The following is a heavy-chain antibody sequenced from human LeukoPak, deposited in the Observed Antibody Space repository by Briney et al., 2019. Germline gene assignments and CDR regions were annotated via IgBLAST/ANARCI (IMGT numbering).Heavy chain of an antibody. V-gene: IGHV1-2*02. CDR2: INPNSGGT. J-gene: IGHJ4*02. CDR1: GYTFTGYY. CDR3: ARDRITMVRGVPSPGY. Sequence: ASVKVSCKASGYTFTGYYMHWVRQAPGQGLEWMGWINPNSGGTNYAQKFQGRVTMTRDTSISTAYMELSRLRSDDTAVYYCARDRITMVRGVPSPGYWGQGTLVTVSS. D-gene: IGHD3-10*01.